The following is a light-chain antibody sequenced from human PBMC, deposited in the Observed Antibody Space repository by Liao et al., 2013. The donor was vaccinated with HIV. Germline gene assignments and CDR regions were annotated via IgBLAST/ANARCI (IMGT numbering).Light chain of an antibody. CDR2: QDR. V-gene: IGLV3-1*01. J-gene: IGLJ2*01. CDR1: RLGSKF. Sequence: SYELTQPPSVSVSPGQTASIACSGERLGSKFVCWYQQRPGQSPVLIIYQDRKRPSGIPERFSGSNSGNTASLTISGTQAMDEADYYCQAWDSTTLVFGGRDQ. CDR3: QAWDSTTLV.